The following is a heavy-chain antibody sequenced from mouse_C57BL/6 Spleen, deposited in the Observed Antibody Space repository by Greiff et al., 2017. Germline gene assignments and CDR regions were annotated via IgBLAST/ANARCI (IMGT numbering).Heavy chain of an antibody. D-gene: IGHD3-2*02. J-gene: IGHJ3*01. CDR1: GFTFSSYG. CDR2: ISSGGSYT. CDR3: ARRQLRLPWFAY. V-gene: IGHV5-6*01. Sequence: EVHLVESGGDLVKPGGSLKLSCAASGFTFSSYGMSWVRQTPDKRLEWVATISSGGSYTYYPDSVKGRFTISRDNAKNTLYLQMSSLKSEDTAMYYCARRQLRLPWFAYWGQGTLVTVSA.